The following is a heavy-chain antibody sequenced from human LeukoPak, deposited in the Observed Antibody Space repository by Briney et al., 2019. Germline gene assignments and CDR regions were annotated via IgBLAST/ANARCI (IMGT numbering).Heavy chain of an antibody. CDR1: GYTFTSYD. J-gene: IGHJ6*02. CDR2: MNPNSGNT. CDR3: ARAGYCSGGSCYYYYGMDV. Sequence: ASVKVSCKASGYTFTSYDINWVRQATGQGLEWMGWMNPNSGNTGYAQKFQGRVTMTRNTSISTAYMELSSLRSEDTAVYYCARAGYCSGGSCYYYYGMDVWGQGTTVTVSS. V-gene: IGHV1-8*01. D-gene: IGHD2-15*01.